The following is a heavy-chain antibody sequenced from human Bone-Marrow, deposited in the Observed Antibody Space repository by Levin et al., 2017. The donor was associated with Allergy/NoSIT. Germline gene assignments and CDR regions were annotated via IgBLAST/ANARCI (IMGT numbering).Heavy chain of an antibody. Sequence: GESLKISCAASGFTFTSYALHWVRQAPGKGLEWVAVMSHDGNNTYYADSVTGRFIISRDKSKDTLYLQMNSLRSEDTASYYCAKSLGYCDSSTCYVHYYGMDVWGQGTTVIVSS. J-gene: IGHJ6*02. D-gene: IGHD2/OR15-2a*01. CDR1: GFTFTSYA. CDR2: MSHDGNNT. V-gene: IGHV3-30-3*01. CDR3: AKSLGYCDSSTCYVHYYGMDV.